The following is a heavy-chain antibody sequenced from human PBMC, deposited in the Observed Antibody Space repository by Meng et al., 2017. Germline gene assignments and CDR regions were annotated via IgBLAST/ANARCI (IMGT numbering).Heavy chain of an antibody. CDR3: ARSERYVLGFDY. J-gene: IGHJ4*02. D-gene: IGHD3-16*01. CDR2: INPNSGGT. CDR1: GGCFSSYA. V-gene: IGHV1-2*06. Sequence: ARRVRSGGGVMNPGSSVKFSCSASGGCFSSYAITWVGPAPGQGIEWIGRINPNSGGTNYAKKFQGRVTRTRETSISTAYMELSRLRSDDTAVYYCARSERYVLGFDYWGQGTLVTVPS.